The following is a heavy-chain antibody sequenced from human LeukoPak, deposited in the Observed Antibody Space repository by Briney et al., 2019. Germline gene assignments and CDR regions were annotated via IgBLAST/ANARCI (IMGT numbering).Heavy chain of an antibody. V-gene: IGHV3-74*01. CDR3: ARDGITMAGGYFDY. J-gene: IGHJ4*02. Sequence: GGSLRLSCAASGFTLSSYWMHWVRQAPGKGLVWVSHINKDGSSTSYADSVKGRFTISRDNAKNTLYLQMNSLRAEDTAVYYCARDGITMAGGYFDYWGQGTLVTVSS. D-gene: IGHD3-10*01. CDR2: INKDGSST. CDR1: GFTLSSYW.